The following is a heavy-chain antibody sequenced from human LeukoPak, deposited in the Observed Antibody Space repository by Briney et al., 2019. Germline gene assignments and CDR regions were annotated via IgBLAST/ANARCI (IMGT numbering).Heavy chain of an antibody. J-gene: IGHJ4*02. D-gene: IGHD2-2*01. V-gene: IGHV4-59*12. CDR3: AREFSTSCSPADY. Sequence: SETLSLTCTVSGGSISSYYWSWIRQPPGKGLEWIGYIYYSGSTNYNPSLKSRVTISVDTSKNQFSLKLSSVTAADTAVYYCAREFSTSCSPADYWGQGTLVTVSS. CDR2: IYYSGST. CDR1: GGSISSYY.